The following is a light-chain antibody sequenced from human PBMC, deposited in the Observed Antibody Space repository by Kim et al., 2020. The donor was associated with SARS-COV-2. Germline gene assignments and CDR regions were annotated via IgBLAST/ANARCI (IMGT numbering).Light chain of an antibody. J-gene: IGLJ1*01. CDR3: QVWDSGTKDYV. CDR2: DDS. Sequence: APGETATITCEGNNIGSKSVHWYQQKAGQAPVLVIYDDSDRPSGIPERFSGSSSGNTATLTLSRVEAGDEADYYCQVWDSGTKDYVFGTGTEVTVL. CDR1: NIGSKS. V-gene: IGLV3-21*02.